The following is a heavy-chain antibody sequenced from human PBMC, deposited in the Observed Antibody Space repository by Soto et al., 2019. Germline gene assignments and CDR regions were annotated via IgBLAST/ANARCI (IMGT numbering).Heavy chain of an antibody. D-gene: IGHD1-26*01. Sequence: SETLSLTCTVSGGSISSYFWGWIRQPPGKGLEWIGSIYYSGSTYYNPSLKSRVTISVDTSKNQFSLKLSSVTAADTAVYYCATQEVGGSYVYTFDPWGQGTLVTVSS. CDR2: IYYSGST. CDR1: GGSISSYF. V-gene: IGHV4-39*01. CDR3: ATQEVGGSYVYTFDP. J-gene: IGHJ5*02.